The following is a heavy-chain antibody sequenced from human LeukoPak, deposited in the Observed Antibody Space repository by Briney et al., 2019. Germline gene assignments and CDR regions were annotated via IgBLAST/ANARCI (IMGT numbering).Heavy chain of an antibody. J-gene: IGHJ4*02. CDR1: GFTFSSYA. CDR2: ISSSSSYI. Sequence: GGSLRLSCAASGFTFSSYAMHWVRQAPGKGLEWVSSISSSSSYIYYADSVKGRFTISRDNAKNSLYLQMNSLRAEDTAVYYCARVPVGVYYFDYWGQGTLVTVSS. V-gene: IGHV3-21*01. CDR3: ARVPVGVYYFDY. D-gene: IGHD3-16*01.